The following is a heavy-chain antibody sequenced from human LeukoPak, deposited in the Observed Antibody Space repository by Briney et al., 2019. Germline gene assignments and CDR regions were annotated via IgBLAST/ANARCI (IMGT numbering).Heavy chain of an antibody. J-gene: IGHJ4*02. V-gene: IGHV4-39*01. CDR1: GGSVRSSDSY. CDR2: MYYSGST. CDR3: ARHGNEIPPDQ. D-gene: IGHD1-1*01. Sequence: PSETLSLTCTVSGGSVRSSDSYWGWIRQPPGKEPEWLGSMYYSGSTYYNSSLRSRVTISVDTSNNHFSLNVSSVTAADWAIYYCARHGNEIPPDQWGQGTLVTVSS.